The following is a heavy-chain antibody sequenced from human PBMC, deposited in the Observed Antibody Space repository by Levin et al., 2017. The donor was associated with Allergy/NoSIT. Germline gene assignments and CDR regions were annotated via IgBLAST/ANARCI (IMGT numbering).Heavy chain of an antibody. Sequence: PGESLKISCAASGFTFSSYTMTWVRQAPGKGLEWVSTMRYSGDTTYYADSVKGRFTISRDSSKDTLFLQMNSLRAEDTAVYYCAKGLSSGSPYRAFDMWGQGTLVTVSS. CDR1: GFTFSSYT. CDR2: MRYSGDTT. V-gene: IGHV3-23*01. CDR3: AKGLSSGSPYRAFDM. D-gene: IGHD1-26*01. J-gene: IGHJ3*02.